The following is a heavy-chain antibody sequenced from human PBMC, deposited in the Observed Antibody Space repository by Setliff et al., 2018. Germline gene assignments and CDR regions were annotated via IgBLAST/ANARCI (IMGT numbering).Heavy chain of an antibody. J-gene: IGHJ4*02. Sequence: PGGSLRLSCAASGFTFSSYTMHWVRQAPGKGLEWVAVISYDGSNKYYADSVKGRFTISRDNSKNTLYLQMNSLRAEDTAVYYCARGSSSYDYWGQGTLVTSPQ. D-gene: IGHD6-6*01. CDR3: ARGSSSYDY. CDR2: ISYDGSNK. V-gene: IGHV3-30*04. CDR1: GFTFSSYT.